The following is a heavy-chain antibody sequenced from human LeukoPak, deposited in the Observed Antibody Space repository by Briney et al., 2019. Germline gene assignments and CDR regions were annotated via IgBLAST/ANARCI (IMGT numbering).Heavy chain of an antibody. D-gene: IGHD2-15*01. Sequence: ASVNVSCKASGYTFTSYGISWVRQAPGQGPEWMGWISAYNGNTNYAQKLQGRVTMTTDTSTSTAYMELRSLRYDDTAVYYCARVYCSGGSCYGRFDYWGQGPLVTVSS. J-gene: IGHJ4*02. CDR3: ARVYCSGGSCYGRFDY. V-gene: IGHV1-18*04. CDR2: ISAYNGNT. CDR1: GYTFTSYG.